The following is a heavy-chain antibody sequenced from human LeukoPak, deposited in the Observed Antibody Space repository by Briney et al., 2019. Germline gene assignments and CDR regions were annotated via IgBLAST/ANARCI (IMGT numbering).Heavy chain of an antibody. Sequence: SETLSLTCSVSGGSISSGDYYWSWIRQPPGKGLEWIGYIYYIGNTFYNPSLKSRVTISVDTSKNQFSLKLSSVTAADTAVYYCASAYCGGDCTPYWYFDLWGRGTLVTVSS. CDR1: GGSISSGDYY. CDR3: ASAYCGGDCTPYWYFDL. V-gene: IGHV4-30-4*01. CDR2: IYYIGNT. J-gene: IGHJ2*01. D-gene: IGHD2-21*02.